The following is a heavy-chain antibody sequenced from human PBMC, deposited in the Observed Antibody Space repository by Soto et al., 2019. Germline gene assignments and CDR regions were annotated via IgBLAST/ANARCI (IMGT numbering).Heavy chain of an antibody. CDR3: ARVGSSGWYRGFWFAP. V-gene: IGHV3-7*01. CDR1: GFTFSSYW. D-gene: IGHD6-19*01. Sequence: PGGSLRLSCAASGFTFSSYWMSWVRQAPGKGLEWVANIKQDGSEKYYVDSVKGRFTISRDNAKNSLYLQMNSLRAEDTAVYYCARVGSSGWYRGFWFAPWGQGPLVTVSS. J-gene: IGHJ5*02. CDR2: IKQDGSEK.